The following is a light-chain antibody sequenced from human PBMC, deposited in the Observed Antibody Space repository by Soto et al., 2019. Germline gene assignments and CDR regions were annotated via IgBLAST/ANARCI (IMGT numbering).Light chain of an antibody. Sequence: EIMMTQSPGTLSVSPGEGATLSCTASQSVNLNLAWYQQKPGQPPRLLLYDTSIRATGVPARFSGSRSGAEFTLTISSLQSEDFAVYYCQHYVTWPLTFGGGTKVESK. CDR1: QSVNLN. CDR2: DTS. V-gene: IGKV3-15*01. J-gene: IGKJ4*01. CDR3: QHYVTWPLT.